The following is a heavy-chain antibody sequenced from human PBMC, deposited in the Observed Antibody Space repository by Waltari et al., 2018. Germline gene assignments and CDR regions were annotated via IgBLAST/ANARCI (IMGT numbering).Heavy chain of an antibody. CDR2: IIPIFGTA. D-gene: IGHD4-17*01. V-gene: IGHV1-69*14. CDR3: AREPRSYNGDEGAFDI. Sequence: QVQLVQSGAEVKKPGSSVKVSCKASGGTFSSYAISWVRQAPGQGLEWMGGIIPIFGTANYAQKFQGRVTITADKSTSTAYMELSSLRSEDTAVYYCAREPRSYNGDEGAFDIWGQGTMVTVSS. J-gene: IGHJ3*02. CDR1: GGTFSSYA.